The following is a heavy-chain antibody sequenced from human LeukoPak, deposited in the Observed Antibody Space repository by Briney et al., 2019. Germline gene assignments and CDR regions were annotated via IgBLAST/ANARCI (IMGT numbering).Heavy chain of an antibody. Sequence: ASVKVSCKASGYTFTSYGISWVRQAPGQGLEWMGWISAYNGNTNYAQKLQGRVTMTTDTSTSTAYMELRSLRSDDTAVYYCRVFGGTKNYYYYMDVWGKGTTVTVSS. CDR3: RVFGGTKNYYYYMDV. D-gene: IGHD3-3*01. V-gene: IGHV1-18*01. CDR2: ISAYNGNT. J-gene: IGHJ6*03. CDR1: GYTFTSYG.